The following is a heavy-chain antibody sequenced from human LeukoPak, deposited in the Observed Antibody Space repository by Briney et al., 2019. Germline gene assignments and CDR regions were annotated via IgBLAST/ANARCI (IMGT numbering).Heavy chain of an antibody. CDR3: AKGSYDSSGYWYYFDY. D-gene: IGHD3-22*01. J-gene: IGHJ4*01. V-gene: IGHV3-23*01. CDR2: IVGRVGST. Sequence: GGSLRLSRAASRFPLRSYTMSCVRPAPGKGHESGSDIVGRVGSTHYAGCVKGRVTISKDNSKNKLNAQMNSLRDVDTAVYSCAKGSYDSSGYWYYFDYWGQGTLVTVSS. CDR1: RFPLRSYT.